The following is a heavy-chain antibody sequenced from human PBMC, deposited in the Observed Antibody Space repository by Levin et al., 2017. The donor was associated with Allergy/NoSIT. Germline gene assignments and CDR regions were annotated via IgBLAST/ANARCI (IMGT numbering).Heavy chain of an antibody. CDR3: VKGFGATVPSGMDV. D-gene: IGHD1-26*01. V-gene: IGHV7-4-1*02. CDR2: INTNTGKP. Sequence: ASVKVSCKTSGYSFTTYSLHWVRQAPGQGLEWMGWINTNTGKPTYARGFPGRFAFSFDTSASTAYLQIIGLKAEDTAIYYCVKGFGATVPSGMDVWGPGTTVIVSS. J-gene: IGHJ6*02. CDR1: GYSFTTYS.